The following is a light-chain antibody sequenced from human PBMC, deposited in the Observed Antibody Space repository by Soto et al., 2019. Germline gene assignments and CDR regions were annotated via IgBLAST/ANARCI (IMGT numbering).Light chain of an antibody. Sequence: IQRTQSPSSVSAVVGGRGTITCRASQDIGIYLAWYQQKQGKAPNLMIYAASSLQRGVPSRFSGSRSGTDFKLTIRRLEPEDVAVYYCQQYDSTVWTLCQGTKVDI. J-gene: IGKJ1*01. CDR3: QQYDSTVWT. CDR2: AAS. CDR1: QDIGIY. V-gene: IGKV1-9*01.